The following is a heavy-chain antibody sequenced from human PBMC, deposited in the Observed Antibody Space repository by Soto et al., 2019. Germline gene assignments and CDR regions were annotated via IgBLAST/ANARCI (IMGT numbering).Heavy chain of an antibody. V-gene: IGHV3-30*04. J-gene: IGHJ4*02. CDR2: ISDDGTNK. D-gene: IGHD3-9*01. Sequence: QVQLVESGGGVVQPGRSLRLSCAASGFTFSSYAMHWVRQAPGKGLEWVAVISDDGTNKDYADSVKGRFTISREKSKSTLDLQMDSLRPEDTAVYYCARDGSYYDVLTEHYFDVWGQGTLVSVSA. CDR3: ARDGSYYDVLTEHYFDV. CDR1: GFTFSSYA.